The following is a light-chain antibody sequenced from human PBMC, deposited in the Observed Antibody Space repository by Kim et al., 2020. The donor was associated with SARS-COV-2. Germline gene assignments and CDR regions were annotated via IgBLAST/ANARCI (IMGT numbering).Light chain of an antibody. J-gene: IGKJ4*01. V-gene: IGKV3-11*01. CDR1: QSVHNY. Sequence: LSPGARATLSCRASQSVHNYVAWYQQKPGQPPRLLIYDASNRATGIPARFSGSGSGTDFTLTISSLEPEDFAVYYCQQRSNWPLTFGGGTKVDIK. CDR2: DAS. CDR3: QQRSNWPLT.